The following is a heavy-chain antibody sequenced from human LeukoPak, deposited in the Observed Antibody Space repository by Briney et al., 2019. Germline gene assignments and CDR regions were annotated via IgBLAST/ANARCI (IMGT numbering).Heavy chain of an antibody. CDR3: GRHWKRSRYSASGKYYNDWFDP. CDR2: IFYTGST. J-gene: IGHJ5*02. D-gene: IGHD3-10*01. Sequence: PSETLSLTCTVSGDSIKTNSYFWDWIRQPPGKGLEWIGGIFYTGSTDYNPSLKSRLTMSIDTSKNQFSLQMTSVTAADTAVYYCGRHWKRSRYSASGKYYNDWFDPWGQGILVTVSS. CDR1: GDSIKTNSYF. V-gene: IGHV4-39*01.